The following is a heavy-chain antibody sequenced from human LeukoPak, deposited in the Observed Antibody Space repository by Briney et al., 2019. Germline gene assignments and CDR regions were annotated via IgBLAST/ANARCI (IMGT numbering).Heavy chain of an antibody. CDR1: GFTFDDYS. D-gene: IGHD5-12*01. CDR3: AKDRTYSAYAALDY. V-gene: IGHV3-9*01. Sequence: GRSLRLSCAASGFTFDDYSMHWVRQAPGKGLEWVSGISWNSGSAGYADSVKGRFTISRDSAKNSLYLQMNSLRTEDTALYYCAKDRTYSAYAALDYWGQGTLSPSPQ. J-gene: IGHJ4*02. CDR2: ISWNSGSA.